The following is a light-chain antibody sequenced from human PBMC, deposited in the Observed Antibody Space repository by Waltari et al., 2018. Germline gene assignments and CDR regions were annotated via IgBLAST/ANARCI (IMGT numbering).Light chain of an antibody. CDR1: QSLVHSDGNTH. Sequence: EVVMTQSPLSLPVTLGQPAFISCKSSQSLVHSDGNTHLNWFQQRPGQSPRRLIYRVSNRDSGVPDRFSGSGSGTDCTLKISRVEAEDVGVYYCMQGTHWPYTFGQGTKLDIK. CDR3: MQGTHWPYT. CDR2: RVS. J-gene: IGKJ2*01. V-gene: IGKV2-30*02.